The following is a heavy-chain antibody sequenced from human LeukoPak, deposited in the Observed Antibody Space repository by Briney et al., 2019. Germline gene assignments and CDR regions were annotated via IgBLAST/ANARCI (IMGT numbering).Heavy chain of an antibody. D-gene: IGHD2-21*01. CDR2: IYPDT. J-gene: IGHJ5*02. Sequence: GESLKISCKGSGYSFTGYWIGWVRQMSGKGLEWMGIIYPDTRYSPSFQGQVTISADKSINAAYLHWSSLRASDTAIYYCASARRGDYYWWFDPWGQGTLVTVSS. CDR3: ASARRGDYYWWFDP. V-gene: IGHV5-51*01. CDR1: GYSFTGYW.